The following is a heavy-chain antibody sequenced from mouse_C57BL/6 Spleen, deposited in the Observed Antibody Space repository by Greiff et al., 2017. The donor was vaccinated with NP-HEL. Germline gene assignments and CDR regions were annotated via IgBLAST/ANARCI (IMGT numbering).Heavy chain of an antibody. CDR2: IDPETGGT. V-gene: IGHV1-15*01. CDR1: GYTFTDYE. CDR3: TAYGNYEDDY. D-gene: IGHD2-1*01. Sequence: QVQLKQSGAELVRPGASVTLSCKASGYTFTDYEMHWVKQTPVHGLEWIGAIDPETGGTAYNQKFKGKAILTADKSSSTAYMELRSLTSEDSAVYYCTAYGNYEDDYWGQGTTLTVSS. J-gene: IGHJ2*01.